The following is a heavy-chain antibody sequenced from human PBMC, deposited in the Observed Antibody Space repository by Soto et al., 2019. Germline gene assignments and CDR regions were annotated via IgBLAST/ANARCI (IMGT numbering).Heavy chain of an antibody. CDR2: IYYSGST. CDR1: GGSISSGGYY. V-gene: IGHV4-31*03. Sequence: LSETRSLTCTVSGGSISSGGYYWSWIRHHPGKGLEWIGYIYYSGSTYYNPSLKSRVTISVATSKNQYSLKLSSVTAADTAVYYCARDARFLYYDDRSGMDACDIWGQWIMITVS. CDR3: ARDARFLYYDDRSGMDACDI. J-gene: IGHJ3*02. D-gene: IGHD3-22*01.